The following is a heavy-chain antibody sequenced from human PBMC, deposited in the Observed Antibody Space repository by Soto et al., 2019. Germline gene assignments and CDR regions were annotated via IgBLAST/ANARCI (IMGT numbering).Heavy chain of an antibody. CDR3: ARYRREAVAGYTLDN. J-gene: IGHJ4*02. CDR2: VYNSGST. Sequence: SETLSLTCTVSGGSISSNYWTWIRQPPGKGLEWIGYVYNSGSTNYNPSLKSRVTISEDTSKSQFSLKVNSMTAADTAVYYCARYRREAVAGYTLDNWGQGTLVTVSS. D-gene: IGHD6-13*01. CDR1: GGSISSNY. V-gene: IGHV4-59*01.